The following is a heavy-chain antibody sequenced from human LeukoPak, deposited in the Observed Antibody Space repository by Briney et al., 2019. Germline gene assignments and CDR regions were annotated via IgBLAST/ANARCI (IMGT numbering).Heavy chain of an antibody. J-gene: IGHJ4*02. V-gene: IGHV1-2*02. Sequence: ASVKVSCKASGYTFTGHYMHWVRQAPGQGLEWMGWINTNSGGTNYAQKFQGRVTMTRDTSISTAYMELSRLRSDDTAVYYCARDQRSSYTYYFDYWGQGTLVTVSS. CDR2: INTNSGGT. CDR1: GYTFTGHY. CDR3: ARDQRSSYTYYFDY. D-gene: IGHD3-16*02.